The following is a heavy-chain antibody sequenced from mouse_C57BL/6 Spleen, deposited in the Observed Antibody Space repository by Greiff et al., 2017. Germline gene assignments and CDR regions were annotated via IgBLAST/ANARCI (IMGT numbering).Heavy chain of an antibody. Sequence: EVKLQQSGPELVKPGASVKISCKASGYSFTGYYMNWVKQSPEKSLEWIGEINPSTGGTTYNQKFKAKATLTVDKSSSTAYMQLKSLTSEDSAVYYCARRAVVARGFDDWGQGTTLSVSS. CDR1: GYSFTGYY. CDR3: ARRAVVARGFDD. CDR2: INPSTGGT. J-gene: IGHJ2*01. V-gene: IGHV1-42*01. D-gene: IGHD1-1*01.